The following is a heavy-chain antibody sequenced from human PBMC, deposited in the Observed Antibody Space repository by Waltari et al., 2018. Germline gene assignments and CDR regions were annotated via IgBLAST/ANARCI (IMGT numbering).Heavy chain of an antibody. CDR3: ARDTVMNF. D-gene: IGHD2-21*01. Sequence: EVQLVESGGDLVQPGGSLRLSCATSGFTFTYHWLSWARQAPGKGLEWVANIKYDESEKNYLDSVKGRFTISRDNAKNSMYLQMNSLGVDDTAVYYCARDTVMNFWGQGTLVTVSS. CDR2: IKYDESEK. J-gene: IGHJ4*02. CDR1: GFTFTYHW. V-gene: IGHV3-7*03.